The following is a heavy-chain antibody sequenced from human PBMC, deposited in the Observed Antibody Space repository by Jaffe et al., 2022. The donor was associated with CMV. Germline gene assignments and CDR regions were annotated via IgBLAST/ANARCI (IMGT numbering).Heavy chain of an antibody. V-gene: IGHV3-30*18. CDR2: ISYDGSNK. CDR3: AKQGKMYGMDV. CDR1: GFTFSSYG. Sequence: QVQLVESGGGVVQPGRSLRLSCAASGFTFSSYGMHWVRQAPGKGLEWVAVISYDGSNKYYADSVKGRFTISRDNSKNTLYLQMNSLRAEDTAVYYCAKQGKMYGMDVWGQGTTVTVSS. J-gene: IGHJ6*02.